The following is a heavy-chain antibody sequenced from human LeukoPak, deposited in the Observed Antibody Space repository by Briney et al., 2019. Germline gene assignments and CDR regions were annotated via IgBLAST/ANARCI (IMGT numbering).Heavy chain of an antibody. CDR2: IYNSGST. J-gene: IGHJ4*02. D-gene: IGHD2-15*01. CDR3: AREGVVGAYGHFDY. V-gene: IGHV4-59*12. CDR1: GDSISSYY. Sequence: PSETLSLTCTVSGDSISSYYWSWIRQPPGKGLDWIGYIYNSGSTNYNPSLKRRVTISVDTSKNQFSLKLSSVTAADTAVYYCAREGVVGAYGHFDYWGQGTLVTVSS.